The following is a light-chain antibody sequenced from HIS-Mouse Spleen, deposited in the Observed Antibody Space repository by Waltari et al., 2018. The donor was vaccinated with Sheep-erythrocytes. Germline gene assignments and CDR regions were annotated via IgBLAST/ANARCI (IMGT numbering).Light chain of an antibody. CDR1: SSDVGVYNY. Sequence: QSALTQPPSASGSPGQSVTISCTGTSSDVGVYNYVSWYQQPPGKAPKLMIYEVSKRPSGVPDRFSGSKSGNTASLTVSGLQAEDEADYYCSSYAGSNNWVFGGGTKLTVL. J-gene: IGLJ3*02. V-gene: IGLV2-8*01. CDR2: EVS. CDR3: SSYAGSNNWV.